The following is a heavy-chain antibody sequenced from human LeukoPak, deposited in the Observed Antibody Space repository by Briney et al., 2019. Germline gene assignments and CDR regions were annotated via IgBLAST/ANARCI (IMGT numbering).Heavy chain of an antibody. CDR3: AKAVAATGHYYFGMDV. D-gene: IGHD6-19*01. CDR1: GFPFSNYS. V-gene: IGHV3-48*02. Sequence: GGCPRLSCGASGFPFSNYSMNWVRQAPGKGLERLSYISSSGSTIYYADSVKGRFTISRDNAKNSLYLQMNSLRDEDTAVYYCAKAVAATGHYYFGMDVWGQGTTVT. CDR2: ISSSGSTI. J-gene: IGHJ6*02.